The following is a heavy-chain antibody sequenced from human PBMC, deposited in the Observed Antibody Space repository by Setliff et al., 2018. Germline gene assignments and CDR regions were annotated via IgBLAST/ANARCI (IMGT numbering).Heavy chain of an antibody. CDR2: IWYDGSNK. J-gene: IGHJ4*02. CDR1: GFTFNNFA. CDR3: ARQATDY. Sequence: GGSLRLSCAASGFTFNNFAMHRVRQAPGKGLEWVAVIWYDGSNKYYADSVKGRFTISRDNSKNTLYLQMNSLRAEDTALYYCARQATDYWGQGTLVTVSS. V-gene: IGHV3-33*01.